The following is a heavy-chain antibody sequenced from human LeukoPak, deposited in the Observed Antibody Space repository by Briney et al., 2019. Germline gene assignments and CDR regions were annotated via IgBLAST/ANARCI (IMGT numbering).Heavy chain of an antibody. J-gene: IGHJ4*02. Sequence: GGSLRLSCAASGFTFSSYGMHWVRQAPGKGLEWVAIISYDGSNKYYADSVKGRFTISRDNSKNTLYLQMNSLRAEDTAVYYCAKSTTVTQRGYFDYWGQGTLVTVSS. CDR1: GFTFSSYG. CDR2: ISYDGSNK. CDR3: AKSTTVTQRGYFDY. V-gene: IGHV3-30*18. D-gene: IGHD4-17*01.